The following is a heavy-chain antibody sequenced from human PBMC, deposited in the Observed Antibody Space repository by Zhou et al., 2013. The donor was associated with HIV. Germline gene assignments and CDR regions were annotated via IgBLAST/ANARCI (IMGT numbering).Heavy chain of an antibody. CDR2: IVPLLGIT. V-gene: IGHV1-69*04. CDR1: GGTFSSYA. D-gene: IGHD3-10*01. J-gene: IGHJ6*03. Sequence: QVQLVQSGAEVKKPGSSVKVSCKAPGGTFSSYAINWVRQAPGQRLEWMGRIVPLLGITNYPQRFQDRVTITADKSTSTAYMELSSLRSEDTAVYYCASGGFQGRITYYYMDVWGKGTTVTVSS. CDR3: ASGGFQGRITYYYMDV.